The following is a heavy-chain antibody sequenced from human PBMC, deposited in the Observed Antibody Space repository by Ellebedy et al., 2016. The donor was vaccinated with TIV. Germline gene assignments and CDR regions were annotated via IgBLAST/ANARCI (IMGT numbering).Heavy chain of an antibody. Sequence: SETLSLTCTVSGGSISSYYWGWIRQPPGKGLEWIGSIYHSGSTYYNPSLKSRVTISVDTSKNQFSLKLSSVTAADTAVYYCARDNGGTTFGYWGQGTLVTVSS. CDR2: IYHSGST. J-gene: IGHJ4*02. V-gene: IGHV4-38-2*02. CDR1: GGSISSYY. CDR3: ARDNGGTTFGY. D-gene: IGHD1-7*01.